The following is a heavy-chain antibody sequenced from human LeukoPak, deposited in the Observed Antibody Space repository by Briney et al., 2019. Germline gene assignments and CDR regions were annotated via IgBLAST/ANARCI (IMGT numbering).Heavy chain of an antibody. CDR3: ARDQAPRMITFGGPRRWFDP. Sequence: ASVKVSCTASGYTFTGYYMHWVRQAPGQGLEWMGWINPNSGGTNYAQKFQGRVTMTRDTSISTAYTELSRLRSDDTAVYYCARDQAPRMITFGGPRRWFDPWGQGTLVTVSS. CDR2: INPNSGGT. CDR1: GYTFTGYY. D-gene: IGHD3-16*01. V-gene: IGHV1-2*02. J-gene: IGHJ5*02.